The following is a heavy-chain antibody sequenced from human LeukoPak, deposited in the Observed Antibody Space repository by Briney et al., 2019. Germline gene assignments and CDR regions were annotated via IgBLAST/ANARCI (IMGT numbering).Heavy chain of an antibody. CDR1: GLTFSTYE. CDR3: ARDPYSGDYVV. V-gene: IGHV3-48*03. D-gene: IGHD4-17*01. CDR2: ISSSGSTI. Sequence: PGGSLRLACAASGLTFSTYEMNWGRQAPGKGLEWVSYISSSGSTIYYTDSVEGRFTISRDNAKNSLYLQMSSLRAEDTAVYYCARDPYSGDYVVWGQGTLVTVSS. J-gene: IGHJ4*02.